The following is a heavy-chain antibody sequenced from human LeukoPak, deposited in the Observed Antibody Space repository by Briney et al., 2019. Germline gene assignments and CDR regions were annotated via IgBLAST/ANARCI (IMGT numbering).Heavy chain of an antibody. CDR2: ISGSGGST. D-gene: IGHD5-12*01. CDR1: GFTFSSYG. CDR3: AKGQWLYSGYDY. Sequence: GRSLRLSCAASGFTFSSYGMHWVRQAPGKGLEWVSAISGSGGSTYYADSVKGRFTISRDNSKNTLYLQMNSLRAEDTAVYYCAKGQWLYSGYDYWGQGTLVTVSS. J-gene: IGHJ4*02. V-gene: IGHV3-23*01.